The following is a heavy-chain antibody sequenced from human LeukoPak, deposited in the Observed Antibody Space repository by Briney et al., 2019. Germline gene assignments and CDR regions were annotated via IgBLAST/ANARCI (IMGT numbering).Heavy chain of an antibody. Sequence: SETPSLTCTVSGGSISSYYWSWIRQPPEKGLEWIGYIYYSGNTNYNPSLKSRVTISLDTSKNQFSLKLDSVTAADTAVYYCARGACGGDCYLVWGQGTLVTVSS. V-gene: IGHV4-59*01. J-gene: IGHJ4*02. CDR2: IYYSGNT. D-gene: IGHD2-21*02. CDR1: GGSISSYY. CDR3: ARGACGGDCYLV.